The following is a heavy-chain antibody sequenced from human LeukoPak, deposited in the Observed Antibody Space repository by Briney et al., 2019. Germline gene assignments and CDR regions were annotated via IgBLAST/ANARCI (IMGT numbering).Heavy chain of an antibody. CDR2: ISGSGGST. CDR1: GFTFSSYG. J-gene: IGHJ4*02. D-gene: IGHD3-10*01. V-gene: IGHV3-23*01. Sequence: GGPLRLSCAASGFTFSSYGMMWVRQAPGKGLEWASGISGSGGSTYYADSVKGRFTISRDNSKNTLYLQVNSLRVEDTALYYCARRDYYSGSYVDYWGQGTLVTVSS. CDR3: ARRDYYSGSYVDY.